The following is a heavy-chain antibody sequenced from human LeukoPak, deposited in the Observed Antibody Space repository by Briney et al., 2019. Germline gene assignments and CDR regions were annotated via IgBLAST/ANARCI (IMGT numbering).Heavy chain of an antibody. CDR3: ARQYYDFWSGYPRQTYYFDY. D-gene: IGHD3-3*01. J-gene: IGHJ4*02. V-gene: IGHV5-51*01. CDR1: GSTSSNYW. CDR2: IYVGDSDT. Sequence: GESLKISCKVFGSTSSNYWIAWVRRMPGKGLELMGIIYVGDSDTRYSPSFQGQVTISADKSINTAYLQWSSLRASDTAMYYCARQYYDFWSGYPRQTYYFDYWGQGTLVTVSS.